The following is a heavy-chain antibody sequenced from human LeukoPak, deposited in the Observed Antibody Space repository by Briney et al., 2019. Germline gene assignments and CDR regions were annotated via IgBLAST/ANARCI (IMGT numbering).Heavy chain of an antibody. CDR3: AKAYYDSSGYYDY. Sequence: GGSLRLSCAASGFTFSSYTMSWVRQAPGKGLEWVSRLRGSGANTVYADSVKGRFTISRDNSKNTLYLQMNSLRAEDTAVYYCAKAYYDSSGYYDYWGQGTLVTVSS. CDR2: LRGSGANT. CDR1: GFTFSSYT. V-gene: IGHV3-23*01. J-gene: IGHJ4*02. D-gene: IGHD3-22*01.